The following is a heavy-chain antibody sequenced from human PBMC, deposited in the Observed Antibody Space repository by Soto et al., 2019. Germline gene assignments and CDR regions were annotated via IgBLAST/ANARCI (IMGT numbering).Heavy chain of an antibody. CDR3: ARDLGATWIPNWFDP. CDR2: IYYSGST. Sequence: SETLSLTCTVSGGSISSYYWSWIRQPPGKGLEWIGYIYYSGSTNYNPSLKSRVTISVDTSKNQFSLKLSSVTAADTAVYYCARDLGATWIPNWFDPWGQGTLVTVSS. J-gene: IGHJ5*02. D-gene: IGHD5-18*01. V-gene: IGHV4-59*01. CDR1: GGSISSYY.